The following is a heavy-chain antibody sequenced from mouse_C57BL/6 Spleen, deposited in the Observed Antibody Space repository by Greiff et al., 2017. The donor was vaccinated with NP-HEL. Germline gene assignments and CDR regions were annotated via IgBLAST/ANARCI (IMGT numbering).Heavy chain of an antibody. CDR2: IDPSDSET. CDR1: GYTFTSYW. V-gene: IGHV1-52*01. CDR3: ARSGLLRTGYFDV. Sequence: QVQLQQPGAELVRPGSSVKLSCKASGYTFTSYWMHWVKQRPIQGLEWIGNIDPSDSETPYNQKFKDKATLTVDKSSSTAYMQLSSLTSEDSAVYYCARSGLLRTGYFDVWGTGTTVTVSS. D-gene: IGHD1-1*01. J-gene: IGHJ1*03.